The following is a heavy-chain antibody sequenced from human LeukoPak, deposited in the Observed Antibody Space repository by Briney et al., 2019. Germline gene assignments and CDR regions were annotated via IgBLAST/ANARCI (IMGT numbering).Heavy chain of an antibody. CDR3: ARGYFSSWYCNWFDP. V-gene: IGHV4-4*02. Sequence: PGGSLRLSCAASGFTFSSFSMNWVRQAPGKGLEWIGTIYHGGSTYYNPSLKSRVTMSEDTSKNQFSLNLSSVTAADTAVYYCARGYFSSWYCNWFDPWGQGTLVAVSS. CDR1: GFTFSSFSM. CDR2: IYHGGST. D-gene: IGHD6-13*01. J-gene: IGHJ5*02.